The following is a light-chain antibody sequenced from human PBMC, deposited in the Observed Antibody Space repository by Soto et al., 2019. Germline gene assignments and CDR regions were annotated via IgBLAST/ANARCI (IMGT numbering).Light chain of an antibody. CDR1: QSFSSS. J-gene: IGKJ4*01. CDR2: DAS. CDR3: QQYNNWPFT. Sequence: EIVMTQSPATVSVSPGERATLSCRASQSFSSSLAWYQQNPGQAPRLLIYDASARATGIPAGFSGSGSGTEFPLTISSMQSEDFAVFYGQQYNNWPFTFGGGTKVE. V-gene: IGKV3-15*01.